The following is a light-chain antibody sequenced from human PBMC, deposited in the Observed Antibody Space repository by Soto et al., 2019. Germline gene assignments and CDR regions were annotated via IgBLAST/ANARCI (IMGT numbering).Light chain of an antibody. CDR3: QQYNSYAAT. J-gene: IGKJ1*01. CDR1: QTISSW. V-gene: IGKV1-5*01. Sequence: DVQMTQSPSSLSASVGDRVTITCLASQTISSWLAWYQQKPGKAPKLLIYDASTLESGVPSRFSGSGSGTEFTLMISSLQPDDFATYYCQQYNSYAATFGQGTKVDIK. CDR2: DAS.